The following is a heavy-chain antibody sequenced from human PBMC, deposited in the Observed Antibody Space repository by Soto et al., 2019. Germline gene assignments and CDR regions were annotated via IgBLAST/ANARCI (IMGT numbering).Heavy chain of an antibody. CDR1: GGSISSYY. J-gene: IGHJ4*02. Sequence: SETLSLTCTVSGGSISSYYWSWIRQPPGKGLEWIGYIYYCWSTNYNPPLKIRVTMSIDTSKIQFSLVLSSVTAVYSAVYYCARATYDSSGYYLLWGQGTLVTVSS. CDR2: IYYCWST. CDR3: ARATYDSSGYYLL. D-gene: IGHD3-22*01. V-gene: IGHV4-59*01.